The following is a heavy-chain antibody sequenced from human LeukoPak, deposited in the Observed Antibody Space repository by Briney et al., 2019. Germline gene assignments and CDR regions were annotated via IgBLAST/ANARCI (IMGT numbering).Heavy chain of an antibody. J-gene: IGHJ3*02. CDR3: ARAITIFGVVDAFDI. D-gene: IGHD3-3*01. CDR1: GGSISSYY. CDR2: IYYSGST. Sequence: SETLSLTCTASGGSISSYYWSWIRQPPGKGLEWIGYIYYSGSTNYNPSLKSRVTISVDTSKNQFSLKLSSVTAADTAVYYCARAITIFGVVDAFDIWGQGTMVTVSS. V-gene: IGHV4-59*01.